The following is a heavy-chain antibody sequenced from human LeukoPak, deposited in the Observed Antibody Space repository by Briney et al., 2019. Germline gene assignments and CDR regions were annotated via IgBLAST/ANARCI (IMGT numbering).Heavy chain of an antibody. J-gene: IGHJ6*03. Sequence: SETLSLTCTVSGGSISSHYWSWIRQPPGKGLEWIGYIYYSGSTNYNPSLKSRVTISVDTSKNQFSLKLSSVTAADTAVYYCARAYSSVVPYYYYYMDVWGKGTTVTASS. CDR3: ARAYSSVVPYYYYYMDV. CDR2: IYYSGST. CDR1: GGSISSHY. V-gene: IGHV4-59*11. D-gene: IGHD6-25*01.